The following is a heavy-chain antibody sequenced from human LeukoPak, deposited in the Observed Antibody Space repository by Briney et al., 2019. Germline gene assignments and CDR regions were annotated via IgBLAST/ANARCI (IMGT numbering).Heavy chain of an antibody. Sequence: HPGGSLRLSCAASGFTFSSYSMNWVRQAPGKGLEWVSYISSSSSTIYYADSVKGRFTISRDNAKNSLYLQMNSLRAEDTAVYYCVGRRRVATTEWVSENDYWGQGTLVTVSS. CDR3: VGRRRVATTEWVSENDY. CDR1: GFTFSSYS. CDR2: ISSSSSTI. J-gene: IGHJ4*02. D-gene: IGHD5-12*01. V-gene: IGHV3-48*01.